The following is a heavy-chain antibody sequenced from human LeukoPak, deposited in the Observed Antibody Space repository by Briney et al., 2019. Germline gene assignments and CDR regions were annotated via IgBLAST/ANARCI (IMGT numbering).Heavy chain of an antibody. Sequence: PGGSLRLSCAASGFTFSSYAMSWIRQPPGKGLEWIGEINHSGSTNYNPSLKSRVTISVDTSKNQFSLKLSSVTAADTAVYYCATRMTTVTPPDYWGQGTLVTVSS. V-gene: IGHV4-34*08. D-gene: IGHD4-11*01. CDR2: INHSGST. J-gene: IGHJ4*02. CDR3: ATRMTTVTPPDY. CDR1: GFTFSSYA.